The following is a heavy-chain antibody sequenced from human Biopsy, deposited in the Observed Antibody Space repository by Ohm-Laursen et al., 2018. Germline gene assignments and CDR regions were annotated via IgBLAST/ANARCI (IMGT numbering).Heavy chain of an antibody. J-gene: IGHJ6*02. D-gene: IGHD6-6*01. CDR3: ARGSSGTARAGGMDV. Sequence: GSLRLSCAASGFTFSSFSTYWVRQAPGMGLEWISYINEVSSHIYDADSVKGRITVARDNAKNSLYLQLNSLRAEDTAVYYCARGSSGTARAGGMDVWGQGTTVTVSS. CDR2: INEVSSHI. CDR1: GFTFSSFS. V-gene: IGHV3-21*01.